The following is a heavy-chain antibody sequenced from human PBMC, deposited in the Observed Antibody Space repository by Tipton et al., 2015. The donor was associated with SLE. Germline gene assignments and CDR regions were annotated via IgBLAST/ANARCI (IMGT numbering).Heavy chain of an antibody. CDR1: GGSISGYY. Sequence: TLSLTCTVSGGSISGYYWSWIRQPPGKGLEWIGEINHSGSTNYNPSLKSRVTISVDTSKNQFSLKLSSVTAADTAVYYCARLVGRTGYFDYWGQGTLVTVSS. CDR2: INHSGST. V-gene: IGHV4-34*01. J-gene: IGHJ4*02. D-gene: IGHD1/OR15-1a*01. CDR3: ARLVGRTGYFDY.